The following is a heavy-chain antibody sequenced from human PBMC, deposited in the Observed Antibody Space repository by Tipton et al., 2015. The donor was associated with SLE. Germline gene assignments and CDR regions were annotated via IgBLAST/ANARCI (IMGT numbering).Heavy chain of an antibody. CDR1: GGTFSSYA. V-gene: IGHV1-69*13. Sequence: QSGAEVKKPGSSVKVSCKASGGTFSSYAISWVRQAPGQGLEWMGRIIPIFGTANYAQKFQGRVTITADESTSTAYMELSSLRSEDTAVYYCARDRASDYYDSSGYWNYFDYWGQGTLVTVSS. CDR3: ARDRASDYYDSSGYWNYFDY. D-gene: IGHD3-22*01. CDR2: IIPIFGTA. J-gene: IGHJ4*02.